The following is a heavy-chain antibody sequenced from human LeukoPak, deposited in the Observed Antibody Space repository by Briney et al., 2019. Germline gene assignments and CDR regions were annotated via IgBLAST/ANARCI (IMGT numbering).Heavy chain of an antibody. CDR3: AKDEGYFSYFFDS. CDR1: GFTFSSYA. CDR2: ISGSGGST. D-gene: IGHD5-18*01. J-gene: IGHJ4*02. V-gene: IGHV3-23*01. Sequence: GGSLRLSCAASGFTFSSYAMSWVRQAQGKGLEWVSAISGSGGSTYYADSVKGRFTISRDNSKNTLYLQMNSLRVEDTAIYYCAKDEGYFSYFFDSWGQGTLVTVSS.